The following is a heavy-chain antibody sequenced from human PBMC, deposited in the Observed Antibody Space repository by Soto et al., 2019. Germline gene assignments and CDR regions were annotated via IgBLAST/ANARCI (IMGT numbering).Heavy chain of an antibody. CDR3: ARYRGIAVAGGWFDP. CDR1: GGSVSSGSYY. J-gene: IGHJ5*02. CDR2: IYYSGST. Sequence: QVQLQESGPGLVKPSETLSLTCTVSGGSVSSGSYYWSWIRQPPGKGLEWIRYIYYSGSTNNNTYLKSRATIAVYTSKNQFSLKLISVTAADTAVYYCARYRGIAVAGGWFDPWGQGTLVTVSS. V-gene: IGHV4-61*01. D-gene: IGHD6-19*01.